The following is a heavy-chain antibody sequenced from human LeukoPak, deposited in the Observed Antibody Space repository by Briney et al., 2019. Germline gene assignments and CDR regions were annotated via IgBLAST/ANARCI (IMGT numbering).Heavy chain of an antibody. V-gene: IGHV3-72*01. J-gene: IGHJ4*02. D-gene: IGHD3-10*01. CDR1: GFTFSANY. Sequence: PGGSLRLSCAASGFTFSANYMDWVRQAPGKGLEWVGRIRNKANSYTTEYAASVKGRFTISRDDSKTSLYLQMNSLQTEDTAVYYCAREYYYRFDYWGQGTLVTVSS. CDR3: AREYYYRFDY. CDR2: IRNKANSYTT.